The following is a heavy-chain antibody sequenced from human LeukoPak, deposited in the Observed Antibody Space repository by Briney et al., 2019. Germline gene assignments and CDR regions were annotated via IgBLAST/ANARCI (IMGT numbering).Heavy chain of an antibody. CDR2: IYYSGST. V-gene: IGHV4-39*01. J-gene: IGHJ6*02. D-gene: IGHD3-3*01. Sequence: PSETLSLTCTVPGGSISSSSYYWGWIRQPPGKGLEWIGSIYYSGSTYYNPSLKSRVTISVDTSKNQFSLKLSSVTAADTAVYYCARPERFGVVIRALYGMDVWGQGTTVTVSS. CDR3: ARPERFGVVIRALYGMDV. CDR1: GGSISSSSYY.